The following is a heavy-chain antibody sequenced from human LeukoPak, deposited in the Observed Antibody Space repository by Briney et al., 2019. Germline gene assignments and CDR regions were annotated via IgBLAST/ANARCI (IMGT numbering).Heavy chain of an antibody. CDR3: ARHAMRDGYNRHNDY. V-gene: IGHV5-51*01. CDR2: IYPGDSDT. CDR1: GYSFTTHW. D-gene: IGHD5-24*01. J-gene: IGHJ4*02. Sequence: GESLKISCRASGYSFTTHWIAWVRQMPGKGLEWMGIIYPGDSDTRYSPSFQGQVTISVDKSISTAYLQSNSLKASDTAMYYCARHAMRDGYNRHNDYWGQGTLVTVSS.